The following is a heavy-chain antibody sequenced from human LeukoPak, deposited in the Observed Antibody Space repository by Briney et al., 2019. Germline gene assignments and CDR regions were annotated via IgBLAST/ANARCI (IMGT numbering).Heavy chain of an antibody. Sequence: ASVKVSCKASGYTFTSYSISWVRQAPGQGLEWMGWISAYNGNTNYAQKLQGRVTMTTDTSTSTAYMELRSLRSDDTAVYYCARDHPRRGFDPWGKETLVTVSS. V-gene: IGHV1-18*01. CDR1: GYTFTSYS. CDR2: ISAYNGNT. CDR3: ARDHPRRGFDP. J-gene: IGHJ5*02.